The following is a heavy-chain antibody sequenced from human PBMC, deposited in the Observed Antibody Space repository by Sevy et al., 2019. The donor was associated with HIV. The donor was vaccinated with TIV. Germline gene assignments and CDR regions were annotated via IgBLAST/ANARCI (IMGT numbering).Heavy chain of an antibody. J-gene: IGHJ4*02. Sequence: GGSLRLSCAASGFTFSSYGMHWVRQAPGKGLEWVAVMSYDGSNKYYADSVKGRFTISRDNSKNTLYLQMNSLRAEDTAVYYCAKDRAVAGSHPTYFDYWGQGTLVTVSS. CDR1: GFTFSSYG. V-gene: IGHV3-30*18. CDR3: AKDRAVAGSHPTYFDY. D-gene: IGHD6-19*01. CDR2: MSYDGSNK.